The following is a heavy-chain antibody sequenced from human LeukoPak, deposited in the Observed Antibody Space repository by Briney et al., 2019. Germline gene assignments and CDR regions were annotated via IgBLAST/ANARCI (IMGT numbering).Heavy chain of an antibody. V-gene: IGHV4-59*01. CDR3: ARAVGIAAAGFGHYFDY. CDR2: IYYSGST. D-gene: IGHD6-13*01. J-gene: IGHJ4*02. CDR1: GGSISSYY. Sequence: PSETLSLTCTVSGGSISSYYWSWIRQPPGKGLEWIGYIYYSGSTNYNPSLKSRVTISVDTSKNQFSLKLSSVTAADTAVYYCARAVGIAAAGFGHYFDYWGQGTLVTVSS.